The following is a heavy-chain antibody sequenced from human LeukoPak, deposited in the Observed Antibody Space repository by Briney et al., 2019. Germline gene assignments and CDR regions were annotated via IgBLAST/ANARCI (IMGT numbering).Heavy chain of an antibody. J-gene: IGHJ3*01. V-gene: IGHV4-30-4*08. CDR2: IHYSGST. Sequence: SETLSLTCTVSGGSISSGDYYWSWIRQPPGKGLEWIGYIHYSGSTYYNPSLKSRVTISVDTSKNQFSLKLSSVTAADTAVYYCARRVMGGSNAFDFWGQGTMVTVSS. CDR1: GGSISSGDYY. CDR3: ARRVMGGSNAFDF. D-gene: IGHD2-15*01.